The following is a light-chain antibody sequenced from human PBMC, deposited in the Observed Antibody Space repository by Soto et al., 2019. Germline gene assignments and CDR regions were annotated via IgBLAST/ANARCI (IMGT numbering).Light chain of an antibody. CDR2: DAS. CDR3: QQYNRYCLP. J-gene: IGKJ4*01. CDR1: QSISRW. Sequence: DIQMTQSPSTLSASVGHRVTITCRASQSISRWLDWDQQKPGKAPKLLIYDASSLESGVPSRFSGSGSGTEVTLTHSSLQADDFANYYCQQYNRYCLPFGGGTKVEIK. V-gene: IGKV1-5*01.